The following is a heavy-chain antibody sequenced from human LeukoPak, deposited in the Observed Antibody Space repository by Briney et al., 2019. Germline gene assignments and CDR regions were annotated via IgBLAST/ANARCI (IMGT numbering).Heavy chain of an antibody. J-gene: IGHJ4*02. D-gene: IGHD1-14*01. CDR2: IGPTGSDR. Sequence: GGSLRLSCTASGLTFSTSGFNWVRQAPGKGLEWVASIGPTGSDRYHANSIKGRFTISRDNANNFLYLQMNSLRAEDTAVYYCATETNGRHYDYWGQGTLLTVPS. CDR3: ATETNGRHYDY. CDR1: GLTFSTSG. V-gene: IGHV3-21*06.